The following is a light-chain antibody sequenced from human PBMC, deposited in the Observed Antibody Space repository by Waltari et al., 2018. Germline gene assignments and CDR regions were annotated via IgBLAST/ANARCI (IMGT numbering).Light chain of an antibody. CDR2: AAS. CDR1: KNIDNF. Sequence: DIQLTQSPSSLSASLGDRVIITCRASKNIDNFLNWYQQKPGRSPVLLIYAASTLQSGVPSRVSGSVSGTDFTLTIRNLQPEDFATYYCQQSYGVPISFGGGTKVEI. V-gene: IGKV1-39*01. CDR3: QQSYGVPIS. J-gene: IGKJ4*01.